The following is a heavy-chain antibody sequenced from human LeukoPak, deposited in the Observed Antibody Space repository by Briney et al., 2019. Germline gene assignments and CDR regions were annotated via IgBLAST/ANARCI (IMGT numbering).Heavy chain of an antibody. J-gene: IGHJ4*02. V-gene: IGHV4-4*07. D-gene: IGHD6-13*01. CDR3: ARASSWLPFEY. CDR1: GGSISRYY. Sequence: SETLSLTCSVSGGSISRYYWSWIRQPAGKGLQWIGRIYTSGSTNYNPSLKSRVTMSVDTSKNQFSLKLSSVTAAGTAVYYCARASSWLPFEYWGQGTLVTVSS. CDR2: IYTSGST.